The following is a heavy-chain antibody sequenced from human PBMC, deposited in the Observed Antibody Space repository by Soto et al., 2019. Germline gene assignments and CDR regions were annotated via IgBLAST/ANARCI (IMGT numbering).Heavy chain of an antibody. V-gene: IGHV1-69*02. J-gene: IGHJ4*02. D-gene: IGHD6-13*01. Sequence: QVQLVQSGSEVKKPGSSLKFSCKASGGPFSIYTISWGRQALGQGLEWMGRVIPIFDVKSYAQRFQGRVTITADKSMTTAYMELSSLRSEDTAVYYCARDRDNSNWPNFDYWGQGTLVTVSS. CDR1: GGPFSIYT. CDR3: ARDRDNSNWPNFDY. CDR2: VIPIFDVK.